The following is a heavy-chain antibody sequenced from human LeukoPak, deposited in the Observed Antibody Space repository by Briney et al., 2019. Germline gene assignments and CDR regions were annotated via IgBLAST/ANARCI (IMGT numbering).Heavy chain of an antibody. J-gene: IGHJ5*02. CDR1: GYTFTSYG. D-gene: IGHD3-22*01. Sequence: EASVKVPCKASGYTFTSYGISWVRQAPGQGLEWMGWISAYNGNTNYAQKLQGRVTMTTDTSTSTAYMELRSLRSDDTAVYYCARDFSSAAPTWFDPWGQGTLVTVSS. CDR3: ARDFSSAAPTWFDP. V-gene: IGHV1-18*01. CDR2: ISAYNGNT.